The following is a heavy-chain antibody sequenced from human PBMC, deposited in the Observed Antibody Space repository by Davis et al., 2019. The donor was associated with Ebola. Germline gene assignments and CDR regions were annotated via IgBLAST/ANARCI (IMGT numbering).Heavy chain of an antibody. CDR3: ASLPDI. J-gene: IGHJ3*02. Sequence: SVKVSCKASGYSFTTYGMHWVRHAPGQGLEWMGWINTNTGNPTYAKGFTGRFVFSLDTSVSTAYLQISSLKAEDTAVYFCASLPDIWGQGTMVTVSS. CDR2: INTNTGNP. V-gene: IGHV7-4-1*02. CDR1: GYSFTTYG.